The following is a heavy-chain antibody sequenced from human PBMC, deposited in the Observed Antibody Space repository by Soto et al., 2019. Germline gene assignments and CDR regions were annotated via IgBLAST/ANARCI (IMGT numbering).Heavy chain of an antibody. V-gene: IGHV1-69*08. Sequence: QVQLVQSGAEVKKPGSSVKVSCKASGGTFSRYSITWVRQAPGHGLEWLVRNIPTFGIPTYAQKFQGRVTFTADESTSTAYMEVRSLRSDDTAVYYCAREDRDRETGLVPAAIDGMDVWGPGTTVTVSS. D-gene: IGHD2-2*01. CDR1: GGTFSRYS. CDR2: NIPTFGIP. CDR3: AREDRDRETGLVPAAIDGMDV. J-gene: IGHJ6*02.